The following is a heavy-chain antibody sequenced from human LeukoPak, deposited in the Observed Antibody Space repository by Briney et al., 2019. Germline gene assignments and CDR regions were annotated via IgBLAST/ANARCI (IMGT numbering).Heavy chain of an antibody. D-gene: IGHD3-22*01. V-gene: IGHV4-34*01. J-gene: IGHJ4*02. Sequence: SETLSLTCAVYGGSFSGYYWSWIRHPPGKGLEWIGEINHSGSTNYNPSLKSRVTISVDTSKNQFSLKLSSVTAADTAVYYCARVNDYYDSSGYPRDLDYWGQGTLVTVSS. CDR3: ARVNDYYDSSGYPRDLDY. CDR1: GGSFSGYY. CDR2: INHSGST.